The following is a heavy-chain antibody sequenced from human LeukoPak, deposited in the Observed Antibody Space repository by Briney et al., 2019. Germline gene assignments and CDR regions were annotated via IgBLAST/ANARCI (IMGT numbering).Heavy chain of an antibody. V-gene: IGHV3-21*01. CDR2: ISSSGSYV. J-gene: IGHJ3*02. CDR3: ARGPITKYAFDI. CDR1: GFTFSNYG. D-gene: IGHD3-16*01. Sequence: PGGSLRLSCAASGFTFSNYGMNWIRQAPGKGLEWVSSISSSGSYVYYADSVKGRFTISRDNAKNSLYVQMNSLRAEDTAVYYCARGPITKYAFDIWGQGTMVTVSS.